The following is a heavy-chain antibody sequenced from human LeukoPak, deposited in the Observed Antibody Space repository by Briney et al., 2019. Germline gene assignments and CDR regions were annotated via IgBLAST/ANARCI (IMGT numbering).Heavy chain of an antibody. CDR1: GFTFSSYA. CDR3: AKAYTYYYDSSGYHFDY. Sequence: GGSLRLSCAASGFTFSSYAMHWVRQAPGKGLEWVAVISYDGSNKYYADSVKGRFTISRDNSKNTLYLQMNSLRAEDTAVYYCAKAYTYYYDSSGYHFDYWGQGTLVTVSS. D-gene: IGHD3-22*01. J-gene: IGHJ4*02. V-gene: IGHV3-30-3*01. CDR2: ISYDGSNK.